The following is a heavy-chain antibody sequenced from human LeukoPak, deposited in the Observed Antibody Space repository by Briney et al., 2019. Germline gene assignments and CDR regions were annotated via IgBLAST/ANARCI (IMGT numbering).Heavy chain of an antibody. V-gene: IGHV4-61*02. CDR1: GGSISSSSYY. Sequence: SETLSLTCTVSGGSISSSSYYWGWIRQPAGKGLEWIGRIYTSGSTNYNPSLKSRVTMSVDTSKNQFSLKLSSVTAADTAVYYCARASGNDYDFWSGEFDYYYMDVWGKGTTVTVSS. D-gene: IGHD3-3*01. J-gene: IGHJ6*03. CDR2: IYTSGST. CDR3: ARASGNDYDFWSGEFDYYYMDV.